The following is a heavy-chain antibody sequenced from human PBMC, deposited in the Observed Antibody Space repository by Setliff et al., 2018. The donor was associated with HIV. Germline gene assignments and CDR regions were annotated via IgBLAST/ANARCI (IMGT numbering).Heavy chain of an antibody. J-gene: IGHJ5*02. CDR1: GGTLSSHA. CDR3: ARGSRSSVTTGWFDP. V-gene: IGHV1-69*13. CDR2: IIPIFDRT. D-gene: IGHD4-17*01. Sequence: SVKVSCKIFGGTLSSHALSWVRQAPGQGLEWMGGIIPIFDRTNYAQKFQGRVTITADESTSTAYMELSSLTSEDTAVYYCARGSRSSVTTGWFDPWGQGTLVTVSS.